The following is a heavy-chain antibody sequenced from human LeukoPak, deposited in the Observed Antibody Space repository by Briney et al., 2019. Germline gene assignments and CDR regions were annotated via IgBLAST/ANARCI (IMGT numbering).Heavy chain of an antibody. CDR3: ASDYPYGDYAY. CDR2: IIPIFGTA. Sequence: SVKVSCKASGGTFSSYAISWVRQAPGPGLEWMGRIIPIFGTANYAQKFQGRVTITTDESTSTAYMELSSLRSEDTAVYYCASDYPYGDYAYWGQGTLVTVSS. D-gene: IGHD4-17*01. J-gene: IGHJ4*02. V-gene: IGHV1-69*05. CDR1: GGTFSSYA.